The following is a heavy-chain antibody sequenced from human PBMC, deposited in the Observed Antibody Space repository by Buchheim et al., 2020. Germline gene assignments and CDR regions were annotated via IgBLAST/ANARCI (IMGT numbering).Heavy chain of an antibody. V-gene: IGHV4-31*03. Sequence: QVQLQESGPGLVKPSQTLSLTCTVSGGSISGGGDYWTWIRQHPGKGLEWIGYIAYSGTTYYNPSLTGRVIMSVDTSKHQFSRKLTSVTAADTAVYYCARDAYYFDSWGKGTL. CDR2: IAYSGTT. D-gene: IGHD3-16*01. J-gene: IGHJ4*02. CDR3: ARDAYYFDS. CDR1: GGSISGGGDY.